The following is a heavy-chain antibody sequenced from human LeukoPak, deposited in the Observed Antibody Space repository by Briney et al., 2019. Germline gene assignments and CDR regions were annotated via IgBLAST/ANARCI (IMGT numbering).Heavy chain of an antibody. D-gene: IGHD3-3*01. J-gene: IGHJ3*02. CDR2: IYHSGTT. CDR3: ARFSDFWSGYYRHDAFDI. Sequence: PSETLSLTCNVSGGSISSWFWNWIRQPPGKGLESIGYIYHSGTTKYNPSLKSRVTISIDTSKNQFSLRLSSVTAADTAVYYCARFSDFWSGYYRHDAFDIWGQGTTVTVSS. V-gene: IGHV4-59*01. CDR1: GGSISSWF.